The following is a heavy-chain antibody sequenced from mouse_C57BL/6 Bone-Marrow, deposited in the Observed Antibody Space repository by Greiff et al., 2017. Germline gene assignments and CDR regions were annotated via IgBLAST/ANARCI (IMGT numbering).Heavy chain of an antibody. CDR3: TAFGDNVRYYAMDY. V-gene: IGHV5-9-1*02. CDR2: ISSGGDYI. Sequence: EVKLVESGEGLVKPGGSLKLSCAASGFTFSSYAMSWVRQTPEKRLEWVAYISSGGDYIYYADTVKGRFTISRDNARNTLYLQMSSLKSEDTAMYYCTAFGDNVRYYAMDYWGQGTSVTVSS. D-gene: IGHD1-3*01. CDR1: GFTFSSYA. J-gene: IGHJ4*01.